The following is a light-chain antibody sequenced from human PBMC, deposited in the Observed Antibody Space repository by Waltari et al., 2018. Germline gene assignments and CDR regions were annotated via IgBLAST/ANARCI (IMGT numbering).Light chain of an antibody. V-gene: IGKV1-12*01. CDR1: HSISIW. CDR2: SAS. J-gene: IGKJ2*01. Sequence: DLQLSQSPSSVSASVGDRVTTTCRASHSISIWLAWYQHKAGKPPKLLIYSASSLETGVPSRFSGSGSGTEFTLTITSLQADDSATYYCQQSNTFPYNFGRGTKLEI. CDR3: QQSNTFPYN.